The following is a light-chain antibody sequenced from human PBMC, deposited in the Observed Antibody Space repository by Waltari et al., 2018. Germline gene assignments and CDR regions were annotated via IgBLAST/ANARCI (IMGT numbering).Light chain of an antibody. CDR2: GAS. Sequence: EIVLTQSPGTLSLSPGDSATLPCRASQSVRSNLVWFQQKPGQAPRLLIYGASTRATDIPARFSGSGSETEFTLTISSMQSEDFAVYYCQQYHTWPRTFGQGTKLDIK. CDR1: QSVRSN. CDR3: QQYHTWPRT. J-gene: IGKJ2*01. V-gene: IGKV3-15*01.